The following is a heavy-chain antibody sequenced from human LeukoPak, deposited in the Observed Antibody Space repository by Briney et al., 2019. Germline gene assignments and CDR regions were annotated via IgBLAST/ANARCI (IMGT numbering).Heavy chain of an antibody. CDR1: GGSIGKTSYY. CDR3: AVSTVGAPVPQPFDI. J-gene: IGHJ3*02. Sequence: SETLSLTCTVSGGSIGKTSYYWGWIRQPPGKGLEWIGNNYYSGTTYYNPSLKSRVTISVDTSKNQFSLTLNSVTAADTAVYYCAVSTVGAPVPQPFDIWGQGTLVTVSS. CDR2: NYYSGTT. V-gene: IGHV4-39*07. D-gene: IGHD4-23*01.